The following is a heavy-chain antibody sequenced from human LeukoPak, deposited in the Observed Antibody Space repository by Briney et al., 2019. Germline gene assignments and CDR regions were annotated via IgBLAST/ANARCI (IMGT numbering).Heavy chain of an antibody. CDR2: IYPGDSDT. D-gene: IGHD3-22*01. J-gene: IGHJ5*02. CDR1: GYSFTSYW. V-gene: IGHV5-51*01. Sequence: GEPLKISCKGSGYSFTSYWIAWVRQMPGKGLEWMGIIYPGDSDTRYSPSFQGQVTISVDKSISTAYLQWSSLKASDTAMYYCARRGYYDSSTGKNWFDPWGQGTLVTVSS. CDR3: ARRGYYDSSTGKNWFDP.